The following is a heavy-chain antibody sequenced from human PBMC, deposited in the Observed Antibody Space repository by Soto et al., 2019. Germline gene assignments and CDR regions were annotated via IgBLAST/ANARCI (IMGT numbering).Heavy chain of an antibody. CDR2: IIPIFGTA. V-gene: IGHV1-69*01. CDR1: GGTFSSYA. Sequence: QVQLVQSGAEVKKPGSSVKVSCKASGGTFSSYAISWVRQAPGQGLEWMGGIIPIFGTANYAQKFQGRVTITADESTSTAYMELSSLRSEDTAVYYCARGRRFNYGSVKGTSYYFDYWGQVTLVTGSS. D-gene: IGHD3-10*01. CDR3: ARGRRFNYGSVKGTSYYFDY. J-gene: IGHJ4*02.